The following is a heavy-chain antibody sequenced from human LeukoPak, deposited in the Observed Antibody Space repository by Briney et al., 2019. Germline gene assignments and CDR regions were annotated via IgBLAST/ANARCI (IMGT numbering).Heavy chain of an antibody. CDR2: INPNSGGT. D-gene: IGHD3-9*01. J-gene: IGHJ4*02. Sequence: ASVNVSCKASGFTFTGYYMHWVRQAPGQGLEWMGWINPNSGGTNYAQKFQGRVTMTRDTSISTAYMELSRLRSDDTAVYYCARDHRVGRYFDWLLTEKSYYFDYWGQGTLVTVSS. CDR1: GFTFTGYY. CDR3: ARDHRVGRYFDWLLTEKSYYFDY. V-gene: IGHV1-2*02.